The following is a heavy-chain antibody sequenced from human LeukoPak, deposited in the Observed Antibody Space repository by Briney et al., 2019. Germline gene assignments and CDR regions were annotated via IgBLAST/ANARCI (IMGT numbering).Heavy chain of an antibody. CDR1: GFTFSNYA. V-gene: IGHV3-23*01. D-gene: IGHD1-26*01. J-gene: IGHJ3*02. CDR3: ARATEWELHDAFDI. CDR2: ISGTGGRT. Sequence: GGSLRLSCTASGFTFSNYAMTWVRQAPGKGLEWVSSISGTGGRTYSADSVKGRFTISRDNSKNTLYLQMKNLRVEHTAVYYCARATEWELHDAFDIWGQGTMVTVSS.